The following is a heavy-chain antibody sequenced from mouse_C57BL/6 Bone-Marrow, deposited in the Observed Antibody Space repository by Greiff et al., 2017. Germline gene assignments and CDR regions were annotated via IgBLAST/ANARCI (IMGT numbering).Heavy chain of an antibody. Sequence: QVQLQQPGAELVKPGASVKMSCKASGYTFTSYWITWVKQRPGQGLEWIGDIYPGSGSTHYNEKFKSKATLTVYTSSSTAYMQLSSLTSEDSAVYYCARRIITTVRGYYAMDYWGQGTSVTVSS. D-gene: IGHD1-1*01. CDR1: GYTFTSYW. V-gene: IGHV1-55*01. CDR2: IYPGSGST. J-gene: IGHJ4*01. CDR3: ARRIITTVRGYYAMDY.